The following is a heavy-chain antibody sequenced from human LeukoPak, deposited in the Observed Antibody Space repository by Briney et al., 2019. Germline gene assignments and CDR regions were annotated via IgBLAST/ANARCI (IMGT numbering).Heavy chain of an antibody. J-gene: IGHJ4*02. V-gene: IGHV4-4*07. D-gene: IGHD3-22*01. Sequence: SETLSLTCTVSGGSISSYYWSWIRQPAGKGLEWIGRIYTSGSTNYNPSLKSRVTMSVDTSKNQFSLKLSSVTAADTAVYYCARADYYDSSGYPRFDYWGQGTLVTVSS. CDR1: GGSISSYY. CDR3: ARADYYDSSGYPRFDY. CDR2: IYTSGST.